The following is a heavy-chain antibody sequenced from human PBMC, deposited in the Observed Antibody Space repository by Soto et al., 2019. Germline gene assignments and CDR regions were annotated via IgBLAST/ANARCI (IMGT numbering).Heavy chain of an antibody. D-gene: IGHD3-9*01. CDR3: ARHARPYYDILSVPVVY. Sequence: SELPCFTGTVFGGSLSPFYGDWIRQPPGRALEWMGYIYYTGITSYDPSLKSRVTMSVDTSKNQFSLNLSSVTATDTAVYYCARHARPYYDILSVPVVYRGQGSLVT. J-gene: IGHJ4*02. V-gene: IGHV4-59*08. CDR1: GGSLSPFY. CDR2: IYYTGIT.